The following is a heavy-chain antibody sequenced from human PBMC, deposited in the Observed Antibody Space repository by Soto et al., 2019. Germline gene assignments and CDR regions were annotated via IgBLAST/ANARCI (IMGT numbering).Heavy chain of an antibody. V-gene: IGHV4-39*01. CDR3: GRHHTKRKYYYYMDV. D-gene: IGHD2-2*01. CDR2: IYYSGST. CDR1: GDSISSGFYY. J-gene: IGHJ6*03. Sequence: SETLSLTCTVSGDSISSGFYYWGWIRQTPGKGLEWIGTIYYSGSTYYNPSLKSRVAISVDTSKNQFSLKLSSVTAADTAVYYCGRHHTKRKYYYYMDVWGKGTTVTVSS.